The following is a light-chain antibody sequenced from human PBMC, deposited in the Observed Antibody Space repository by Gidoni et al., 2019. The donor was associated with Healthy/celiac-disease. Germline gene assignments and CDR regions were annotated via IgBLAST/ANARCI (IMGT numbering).Light chain of an antibody. V-gene: IGKV3-20*01. J-gene: IGKJ1*01. CDR1: QSVSSSY. CDR2: GAS. Sequence: EIVLTQSPGTLSLSPGERATLSCRDSQSVSSSYLAWYQQKPGQAPRLLIYGASSRATGLPDRVRGSGSGTDFTLTIRRLEPEDFAVYYCQQYGSPWTFGQGTKVDIK. CDR3: QQYGSPWT.